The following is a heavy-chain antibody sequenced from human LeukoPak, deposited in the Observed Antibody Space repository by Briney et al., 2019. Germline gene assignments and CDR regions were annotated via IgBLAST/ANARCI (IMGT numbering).Heavy chain of an antibody. V-gene: IGHV1-8*01. CDR3: ARVLWELRAFDI. Sequence: ASVKVSCKASGYTFTSYDINWVRQATGQGLEWMGWMNPNSGNTGYAQKFQGRVTMTRDTSTSTVYMELSSLRSEDTAVYYCARVLWELRAFDIWGQGTMVTVSS. J-gene: IGHJ3*02. D-gene: IGHD1-26*01. CDR2: MNPNSGNT. CDR1: GYTFTSYD.